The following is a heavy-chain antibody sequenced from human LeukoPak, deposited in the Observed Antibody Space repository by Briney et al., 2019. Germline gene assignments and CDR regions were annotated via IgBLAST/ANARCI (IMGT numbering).Heavy chain of an antibody. CDR3: TRAGRYSYIELGY. CDR2: INGDGSTT. V-gene: IGHV3-74*01. CDR1: GFTFSNCA. D-gene: IGHD3-10*01. Sequence: GGSLRLSCSASGFTFSNCAMHWVRQAPGKGLVWVSRINGDGSTTSYADSVMGRFTISRDNAKNTLFLQMNSLRAEDTAVYYCTRAGRYSYIELGYWGQGTLVTVSS. J-gene: IGHJ4*02.